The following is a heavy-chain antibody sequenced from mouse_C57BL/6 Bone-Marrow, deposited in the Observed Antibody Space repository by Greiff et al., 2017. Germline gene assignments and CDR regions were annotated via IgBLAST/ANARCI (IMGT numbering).Heavy chain of an antibody. V-gene: IGHV14-2*01. CDR1: GFNIKDYY. J-gene: IGHJ4*01. CDR2: IDPEDGET. CDR3: AESTTVVAKGHAMDY. D-gene: IGHD1-1*01. Sequence: EVQLQQSGAELVKPGASVKLSCTASGFNIKDYYMHWVKQRTEQGLEWIGRIDPEDGETKYAPKFKGKATITADTSSNTAYLQRSSLTSEDTAVXYGAESTTVVAKGHAMDYWGQGTSVTVSS.